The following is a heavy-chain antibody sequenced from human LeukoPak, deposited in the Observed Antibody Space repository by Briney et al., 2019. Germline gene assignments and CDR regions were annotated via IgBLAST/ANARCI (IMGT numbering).Heavy chain of an antibody. CDR2: INPNGGGT. Sequence: ASVKVSCKASGYTFIGHYIRWVRQAPGQGLEWMGWINPNGGGTHYVQKFQGRVTMTRDTSISTAYMEVSRLRSDDTALYYCARGGYGGGNSGVIDSWGQGTLVTVSS. J-gene: IGHJ4*02. CDR3: ARGGYGGGNSGVIDS. D-gene: IGHD4-23*01. CDR1: GYTFIGHY. V-gene: IGHV1-2*02.